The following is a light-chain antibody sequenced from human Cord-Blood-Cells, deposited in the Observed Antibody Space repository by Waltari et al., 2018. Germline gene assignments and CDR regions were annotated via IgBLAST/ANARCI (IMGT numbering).Light chain of an antibody. CDR3: MQALQTPGVT. Sequence: DIVMTQSPLSLPVTPGEPASISCRSSQSLLHSNGYNYLDWYLQKPGQSPQLLIYLGSNRASGVPDRFSGSGSGTDFTLKISRVEAEDVGVYYCMQALQTPGVTCGPGTKVDIK. J-gene: IGKJ3*01. V-gene: IGKV2-28*01. CDR2: LGS. CDR1: QSLLHSNGYNY.